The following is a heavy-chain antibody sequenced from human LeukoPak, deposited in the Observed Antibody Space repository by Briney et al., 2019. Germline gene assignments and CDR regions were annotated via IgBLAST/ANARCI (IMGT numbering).Heavy chain of an antibody. CDR3: AKDRAVAVTNRGDAFDF. D-gene: IGHD6-19*01. V-gene: IGHV3-23*01. Sequence: RGSLRLSCVVSGFTIDSYDMNWVRHAPGSGLEWISTVSGRGGGTFSADSVKGRFIMSRDKSKNTMYLQMNSLRAEDTAVYFCAKDRAVAVTNRGDAFDFWGQGTMVTVSS. CDR2: VSGRGGGT. CDR1: GFTIDSYD. J-gene: IGHJ3*01.